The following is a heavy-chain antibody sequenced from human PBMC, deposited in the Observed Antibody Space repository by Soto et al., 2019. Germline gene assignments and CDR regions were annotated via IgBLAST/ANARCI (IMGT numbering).Heavy chain of an antibody. D-gene: IGHD3-9*01. V-gene: IGHV2-5*02. J-gene: IGHJ4*02. CDR3: AHRRGDFLTGHYYFDY. CDR1: GFSLNTRGVG. CDR2: ISWDGEK. Sequence: QITLKESGPTLVKPTQTLTLTCTFSGFSLNTRGVGVGWIRQPPGKALEWLALISWDGEKRYSPSLKSRLTITKDTSENQVVLTMTNMDPVDTATYYCAHRRGDFLTGHYYFDYWGQGTLVTVSS.